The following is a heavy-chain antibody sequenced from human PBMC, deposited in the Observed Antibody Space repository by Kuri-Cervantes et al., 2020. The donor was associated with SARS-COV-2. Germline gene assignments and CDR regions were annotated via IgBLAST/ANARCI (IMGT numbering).Heavy chain of an antibody. J-gene: IGHJ4*02. CDR3: ARDGYWNDSFDY. V-gene: IGHV1-3*01. Sequence: ASVKVSCKASGGTFSSYAISWVRQAPGQRLEWMGWINAGNGNTKYSQKFQGRVTITRDTSASTAYMELSSLRSEDTAVYYCARDGYWNDSFDYWGQGTLVTVSS. D-gene: IGHD1-1*01. CDR2: INAGNGNT. CDR1: GGTFSSYA.